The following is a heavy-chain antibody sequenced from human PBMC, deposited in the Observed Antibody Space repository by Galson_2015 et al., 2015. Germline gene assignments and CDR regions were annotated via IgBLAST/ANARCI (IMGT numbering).Heavy chain of an antibody. CDR3: AHVWYDYVWGSYRLDALDI. Sequence: PALVKPTQTLTLTCTFSGVSLSTSGVGVGWIRQPPGKALEWLALIYWDDDQRYSPSLKSRVTITKDTSKNQVVLTMTNMDPVDTATYYCAHVWYDYVWGSYRLDALDIWGKGSMVTVSS. CDR2: IYWDDDQ. D-gene: IGHD3-16*02. V-gene: IGHV2-5*02. CDR1: GVSLSTSGVG. J-gene: IGHJ3*02.